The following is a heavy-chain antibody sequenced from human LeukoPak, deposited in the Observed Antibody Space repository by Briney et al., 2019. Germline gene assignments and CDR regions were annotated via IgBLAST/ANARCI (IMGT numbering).Heavy chain of an antibody. Sequence: PGGSLRLSCAASGFTFSSYGMHWVRQAPGKGLGWVAFIRYDGSNKYYADSVKGRFTISRDNSKNTLYLQMNSLRAEDTAVYYCAKDRRYDSSGKDAFDIWGQGTMVTVSS. D-gene: IGHD3-22*01. V-gene: IGHV3-30*02. CDR2: IRYDGSNK. CDR3: AKDRRYDSSGKDAFDI. J-gene: IGHJ3*02. CDR1: GFTFSSYG.